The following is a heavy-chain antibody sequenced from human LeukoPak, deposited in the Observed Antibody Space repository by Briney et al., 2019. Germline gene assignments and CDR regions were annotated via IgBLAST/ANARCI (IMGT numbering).Heavy chain of an antibody. CDR3: ARGTLIVVAERGPYYFDS. J-gene: IGHJ4*02. D-gene: IGHD3-22*01. Sequence: ASETLSLTCTVSGGSISSGSYYWSWIRQPAGKGLEWIGRIHTSGSINYNSSLKSRVTISVDTSKNQFSLKLSSVTAADTAVYSCARGTLIVVAERGPYYFDSWGQGTLVTVSS. V-gene: IGHV4-61*02. CDR2: IHTSGSI. CDR1: GGSISSGSYY.